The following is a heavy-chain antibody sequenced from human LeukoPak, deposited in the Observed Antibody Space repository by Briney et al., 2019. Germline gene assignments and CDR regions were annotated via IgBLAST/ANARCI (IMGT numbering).Heavy chain of an antibody. CDR1: GYTFTGYY. V-gene: IGHV1-2*02. CDR3: ARGLGFLEWPYMDV. Sequence: GGSLRLSCAASGYTFTGYYMHWVRQAPGQGLEWMGWINPNSGGTNYAQKFQGRVTMTRDTSISTAYMELSRLRSDDTAVYYCARGLGFLEWPYMDVWGKGTTVTVSS. CDR2: INPNSGGT. D-gene: IGHD3-3*01. J-gene: IGHJ6*03.